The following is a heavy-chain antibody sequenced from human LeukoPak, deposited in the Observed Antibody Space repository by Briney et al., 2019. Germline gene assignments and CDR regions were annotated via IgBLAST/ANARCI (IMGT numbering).Heavy chain of an antibody. V-gene: IGHV3-21*06. J-gene: IGHJ4*02. CDR3: ARPERDYYESSGYYYGY. CDR1: GFTFSSYS. CDR2: ISSSSFYV. Sequence: GGSLRLSCAASGFTFSSYSMNWVRQAPGKGLEWVSSISSSSFYVYYADSVKGRFTISRDNAKNSLYLQMNSLRAEDTAVYYCARPERDYYESSGYYYGYWGQGTLVTVSS. D-gene: IGHD3-22*01.